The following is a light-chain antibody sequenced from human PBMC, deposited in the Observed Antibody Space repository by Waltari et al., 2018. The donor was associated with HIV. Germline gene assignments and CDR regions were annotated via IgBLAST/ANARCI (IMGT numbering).Light chain of an antibody. Sequence: VWTQSPGTLYLSPGERATRACRAGQSARLAWCQRIPGQSAWLHILGTSRRDTGIPDRFSCSGSGTVFTLTLSRLEPEEFAVYYCQQYGSSPPYIFGQGTKLESK. V-gene: IGKV3-20*01. CDR3: QQYGSSPPYI. CDR2: GTS. J-gene: IGKJ2*01. CDR1: QSAR.